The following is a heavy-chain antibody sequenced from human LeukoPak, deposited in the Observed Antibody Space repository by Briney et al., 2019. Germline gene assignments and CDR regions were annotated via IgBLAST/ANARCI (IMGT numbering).Heavy chain of an antibody. J-gene: IGHJ4*02. Sequence: SETLSLTCTVSGGSISSYYWSWIRQPPGKGLEWIGYIYYSGSTNYNPSLKSRVTISVDTSKNQFSLKLSSVTAADTAVYYCARGAEGIVGATYYWGQGTLVTVSS. CDR2: IYYSGST. V-gene: IGHV4-59*08. CDR1: GGSISSYY. CDR3: ARGAEGIVGATYY. D-gene: IGHD1-26*01.